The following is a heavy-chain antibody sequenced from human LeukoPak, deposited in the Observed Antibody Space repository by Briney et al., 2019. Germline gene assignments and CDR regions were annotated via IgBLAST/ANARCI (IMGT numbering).Heavy chain of an antibody. V-gene: IGHV3-33*01. CDR1: GFTFSSYG. CDR3: ARDNRGYGGFDY. D-gene: IGHD5-12*01. Sequence: PGRSLRLSCAASGFTFSSYGMHWVRQAPGKGLEWVAVIWYDGSNKYYADSVKGRFTISRDNSKNTLYLQVNSLRAEDTAVYYCARDNRGYGGFDYWGQGTLVTVSS. J-gene: IGHJ4*02. CDR2: IWYDGSNK.